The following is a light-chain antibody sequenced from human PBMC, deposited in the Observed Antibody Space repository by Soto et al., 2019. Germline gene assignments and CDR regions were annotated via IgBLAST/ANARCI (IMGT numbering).Light chain of an antibody. CDR3: AAGDDSLNGSYV. CDR1: SSNIGSNT. V-gene: IGLV1-44*01. J-gene: IGLJ1*01. CDR2: SNN. Sequence: QSVLTQPPSASGTPGQRVTISCSGGSSNIGSNTVNWYHQLPGTAPKLLIYSNNQRPSGVPDRFSGSKSGTSASLAISGRQSEDEADYYCAAGDDSLNGSYVFGTVTKVTVL.